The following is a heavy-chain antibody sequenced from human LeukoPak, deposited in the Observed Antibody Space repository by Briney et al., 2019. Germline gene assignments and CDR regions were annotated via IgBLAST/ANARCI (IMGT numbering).Heavy chain of an antibody. V-gene: IGHV2-5*02. Sequence: ESGPTLVKPTQTLTLTCTFSGFSLSTSGVGVGWIRQPPGKALEWLALIYWDDDERYSPSLKSRLTIAKDTSKNQVVLTMTNMDPVDTATCYCAHRRVGATTAHDAFDIWGQGTVVTVSS. CDR2: IYWDDDE. CDR1: GFSLSTSGVG. CDR3: AHRRVGATTAHDAFDI. J-gene: IGHJ3*02. D-gene: IGHD1-26*01.